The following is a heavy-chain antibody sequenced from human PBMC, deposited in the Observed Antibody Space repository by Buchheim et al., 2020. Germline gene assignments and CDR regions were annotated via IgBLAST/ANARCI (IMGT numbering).Heavy chain of an antibody. CDR3: ARFSSGYYYTSLIFDY. J-gene: IGHJ4*02. Sequence: QVQLQESGPGLVKPSETLSLTCTVSGGSISSYYWSWIRQPPGKGLEWIGYIYYSGSTNYNPSLKSRVTISVDTSKNQFPLKLSSVTAADTAVYYCARFSSGYYYTSLIFDYWGQGTL. CDR1: GGSISSYY. V-gene: IGHV4-59*01. CDR2: IYYSGST. D-gene: IGHD3-22*01.